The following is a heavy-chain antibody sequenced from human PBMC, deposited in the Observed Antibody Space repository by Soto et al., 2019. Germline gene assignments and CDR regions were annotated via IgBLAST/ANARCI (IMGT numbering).Heavy chain of an antibody. J-gene: IGHJ4*01. D-gene: IGHD2-15*01. V-gene: IGHV3-7*01. CDR3: ASDLSWPNH. Sequence: EEQLVESGGGLVQPGGSLKLSCVVSQISFSSYWMTWVREATGKGLECVANINQDGSEKDYEDSVKGRFTISRDNTKNSLYLHLNSLRAEDSAVYSCASDLSWPNHWGHAPLIAVSS. CDR2: INQDGSEK. CDR1: QISFSSYW.